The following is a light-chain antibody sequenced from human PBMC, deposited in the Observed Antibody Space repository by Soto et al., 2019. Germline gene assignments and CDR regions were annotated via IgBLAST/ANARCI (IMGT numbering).Light chain of an antibody. CDR3: QSYDSSLRRSV. CDR1: SSNIGAGYD. V-gene: IGLV1-40*01. CDR2: GNS. Sequence: QSVLTQPPSVSGAPGQRVTISCTGSSSNIGAGYDVHWYQQLPGTAPKLLIYGNSNRPSGVPDRFSGSKSGTSASLAITGLQAEDEADYYCQSYDSSLRRSVFGTGTKLTVL. J-gene: IGLJ1*01.